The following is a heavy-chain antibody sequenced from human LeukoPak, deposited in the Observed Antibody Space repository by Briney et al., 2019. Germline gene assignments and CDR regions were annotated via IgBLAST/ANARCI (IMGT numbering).Heavy chain of an antibody. J-gene: IGHJ5*02. CDR3: ARVMPIVVVVAATPWSSWFDP. D-gene: IGHD2-15*01. CDR1: GGSFSGYY. V-gene: IGHV4-34*01. Sequence: SETLSLTCAVYGGSFSGYYWSWIRQPPGKGLEWIGEINHSGSTNYNPSLTSRVTISVDTSKNQFSLKLSSVTAADTAVYYCARVMPIVVVVAATPWSSWFDPWGQGTLVTVSS. CDR2: INHSGST.